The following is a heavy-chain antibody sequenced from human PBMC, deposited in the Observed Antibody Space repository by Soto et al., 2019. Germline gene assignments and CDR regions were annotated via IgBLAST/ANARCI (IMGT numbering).Heavy chain of an antibody. CDR2: INAGNGNT. Sequence: ASVKVSCKASGYTFTGYAMHWVRQAPGQRLEWMGWINAGNGNTKYSQKFQGRVTITRDTSASTAYMELSSLRSEDTAVYYCARAVAVPADFDYWGQGTLVTVSS. CDR3: ARAVAVPADFDY. CDR1: GYTFTGYA. V-gene: IGHV1-3*01. D-gene: IGHD6-19*01. J-gene: IGHJ4*02.